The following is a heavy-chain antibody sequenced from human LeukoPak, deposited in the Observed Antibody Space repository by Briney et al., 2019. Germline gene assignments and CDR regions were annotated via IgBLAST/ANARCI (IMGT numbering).Heavy chain of an antibody. CDR1: GVSITTNY. D-gene: IGHD3-22*01. CDR3: ARSKYYYESGI. CDR2: IYYTGST. Sequence: PSETLSLTCLVSGVSITTNYWSWFRQPPGKGQEWIGCIYYTGSTNYNPSLKSRVTISVDTSKNQFSLKLSSVTAADTAVYYCARSKYYYESGIWGQGTLVTVSS. J-gene: IGHJ4*02. V-gene: IGHV4-59*01.